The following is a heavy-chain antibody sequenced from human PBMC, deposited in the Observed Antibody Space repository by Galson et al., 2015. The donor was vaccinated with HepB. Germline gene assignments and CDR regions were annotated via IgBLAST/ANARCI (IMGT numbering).Heavy chain of an antibody. Sequence: SLRLSCAASGFTFSGSAMHWVRQASGKGLEWVGRIRSKANCYATAYAASVKGRFTISRDDSKNTAYLQMNSLKTEDTAVYYCTRHRTRWFGELAPVYGMDVWGQGTTVTVSS. CDR2: IRSKANCYAT. J-gene: IGHJ6*02. D-gene: IGHD3-10*01. V-gene: IGHV3-73*01. CDR1: GFTFSGSA. CDR3: TRHRTRWFGELAPVYGMDV.